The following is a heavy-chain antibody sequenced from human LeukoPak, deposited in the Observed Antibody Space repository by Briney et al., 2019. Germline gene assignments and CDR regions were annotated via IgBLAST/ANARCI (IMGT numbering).Heavy chain of an antibody. CDR2: MNPNSGNT. D-gene: IGHD3-3*01. J-gene: IGHJ3*02. Sequence: ASVKVSCKASGYTFTSYDINWVRQATGQGLEWMGWMNPNSGNTGYAQKFRGRVTMTRNTSISTAYMELSSLRSEDTAVYYCARANLYYDFWSGYYPAGAFDIWGQGTMVTVSS. V-gene: IGHV1-8*01. CDR1: GYTFTSYD. CDR3: ARANLYYDFWSGYYPAGAFDI.